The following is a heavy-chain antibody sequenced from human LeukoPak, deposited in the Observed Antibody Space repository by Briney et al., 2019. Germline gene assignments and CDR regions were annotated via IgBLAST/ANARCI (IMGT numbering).Heavy chain of an antibody. CDR1: GFTFSSYN. J-gene: IGHJ4*02. CDR3: AKQLTPVVVVAGFDY. V-gene: IGHV3-21*01. CDR2: IRSSGSYM. Sequence: PGGSLRLSCAASGFTFSSYNMIWVRQAPGKGLEWVSCIRSSGSYMYYADSLKGRFTTSTDNAKNSLYLQMNSLRAEDTAVYYCAKQLTPVVVVAGFDYWGQGTLFTVSS. D-gene: IGHD2-15*01.